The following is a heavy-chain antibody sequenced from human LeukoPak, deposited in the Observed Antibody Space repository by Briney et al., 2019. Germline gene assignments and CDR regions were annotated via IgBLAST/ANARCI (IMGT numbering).Heavy chain of an antibody. CDR1: GGSISSYY. Sequence: SETLSLTCTVSGGSISSYYWSWIRQPPGKGLEWIGYINYSGSTNYNPSLKSRVTISVDTSKNQFSLKLSSVTAADTAVYYCARVYSGYDTWFDPWGQGTLVTVSS. CDR3: ARVYSGYDTWFDP. CDR2: INYSGST. J-gene: IGHJ5*02. D-gene: IGHD5-12*01. V-gene: IGHV4-59*01.